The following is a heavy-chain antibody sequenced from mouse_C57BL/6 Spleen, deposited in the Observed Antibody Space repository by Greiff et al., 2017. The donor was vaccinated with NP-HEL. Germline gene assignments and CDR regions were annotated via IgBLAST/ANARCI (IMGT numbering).Heavy chain of an antibody. J-gene: IGHJ1*03. V-gene: IGHV3-1*01. CDR1: GYSITSGYD. Sequence: EVQLQESGPGMVKPSQSLSLTSTVTGYSITSGYDWHWIRHFPGNKLEWMGYISYSGSTNYNPSLKSRISITHDTSKNHFFLKLNSVTTEDTATYYCARDRAGTRYFDVWGTGTTVTVSS. D-gene: IGHD3-3*01. CDR3: ARDRAGTRYFDV. CDR2: ISYSGST.